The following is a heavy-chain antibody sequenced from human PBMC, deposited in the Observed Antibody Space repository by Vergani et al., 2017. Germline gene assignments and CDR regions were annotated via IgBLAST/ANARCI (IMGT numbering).Heavy chain of an antibody. D-gene: IGHD4-17*01. V-gene: IGHV1-69*12. CDR2: FIPIFGTA. Sequence: QVQLVQSGAEVKKPGSSVKVSCKASGGTFSSYAISWVRQAPGQGLEWMGGFIPIFGTANYAQKFQGRVTITADESTSTAYMELSSLRSEDTAVYYCARGGTXVTTLYYYYYGMDVWGQGTTVTVSS. CDR3: ARGGTXVTTLYYYYYGMDV. CDR1: GGTFSSYA. J-gene: IGHJ6*02.